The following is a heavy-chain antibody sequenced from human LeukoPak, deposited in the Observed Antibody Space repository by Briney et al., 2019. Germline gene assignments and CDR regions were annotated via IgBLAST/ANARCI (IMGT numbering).Heavy chain of an antibody. CDR1: GGSISSSSNY. V-gene: IGHV4-39*01. J-gene: IGHJ4*02. CDR3: ARRVVAYSGPKYYFDY. CDR2: IYSSGST. D-gene: IGHD2-21*01. Sequence: SETLSLTCTVSGGSISSSSNYWGWIRQPQGKGLEWIGIIYSSGSTYYNPSLRSRVTISIDTSRNQFSLKLSSVTAADTAVYYCARRVVAYSGPKYYFDYWGQGTLVTVSS.